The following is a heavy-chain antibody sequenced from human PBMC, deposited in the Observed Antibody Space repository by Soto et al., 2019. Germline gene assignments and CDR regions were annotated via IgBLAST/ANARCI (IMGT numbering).Heavy chain of an antibody. J-gene: IGHJ4*02. Sequence: SLKRPLAASGIIFRNYQMNWVRQAPGEGLEWLSYINSDGSTTHYADSVKGRFTVTRDNAKDLLYLQMDSLRAEDTAVYYCARYQRSDTTMPFFDCWGQGALVTGSS. CDR2: INSDGSTT. CDR1: GIIFRNYQ. V-gene: IGHV3-48*03. CDR3: ARYQRSDTTMPFFDC. D-gene: IGHD2-2*01.